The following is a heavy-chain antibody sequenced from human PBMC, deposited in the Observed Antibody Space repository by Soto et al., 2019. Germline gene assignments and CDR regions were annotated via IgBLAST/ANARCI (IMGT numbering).Heavy chain of an antibody. D-gene: IGHD2-15*01. CDR1: GFTFSSYG. CDR2: ISYDGSNK. Sequence: QVQLVESGGGVVQPGRSLRLSCAASGFTFSSYGMHWVRQAPGKGLEWVAVISYDGSNKYYADSVKGRFTISRDNSKNTLYLQMNRLMAEDTAVYYCAKDRPEGYCSGGSCPPDYWGQGTLVTVAS. V-gene: IGHV3-30*18. J-gene: IGHJ4*02. CDR3: AKDRPEGYCSGGSCPPDY.